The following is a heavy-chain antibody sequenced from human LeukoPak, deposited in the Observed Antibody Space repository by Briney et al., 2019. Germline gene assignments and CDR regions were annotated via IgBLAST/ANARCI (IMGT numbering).Heavy chain of an antibody. Sequence: SETLSLTCTVSGGSISNYYWNWIRQPPGKGLEWIGYIYYTGSTNYNPSLKSRVTMSVDTSKNQFSLNLQSVTPEDTAVYYCARNLIPEQLVVNFWGQGTLVTVSS. J-gene: IGHJ4*02. CDR3: ARNLIPEQLVVNF. D-gene: IGHD6-13*01. V-gene: IGHV4-59*01. CDR1: GGSISNYY. CDR2: IYYTGST.